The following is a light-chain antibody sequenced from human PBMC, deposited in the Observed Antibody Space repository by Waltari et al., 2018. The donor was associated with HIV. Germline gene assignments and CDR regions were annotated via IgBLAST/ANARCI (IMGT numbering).Light chain of an antibody. Sequence: IVLTQSPATLSLSPGERATLSCGASQSISSGYLAWYQQRPGLAPRLLMYDASSRATGIPDRFSGSGSGTDFTLTISRLEPEDFAVYYCQQYGASPFTFGGGTKVEIK. J-gene: IGKJ4*01. V-gene: IGKV3D-20*01. CDR2: DAS. CDR1: QSISSGY. CDR3: QQYGASPFT.